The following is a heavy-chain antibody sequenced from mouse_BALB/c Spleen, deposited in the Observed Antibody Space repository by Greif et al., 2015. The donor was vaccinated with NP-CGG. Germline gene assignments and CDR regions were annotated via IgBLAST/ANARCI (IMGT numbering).Heavy chain of an antibody. V-gene: IGHV7-3*02. CDR1: GFTFTDYY. CDR3: ARALTGTYPDY. Sequence: DVKLVESGGGLVQPGGSLRLSCATSGFTFTDYYMSWVRQPPGKALEWLGFIRNKANGYATEYSASVKGRFTISRDNSQSILYLQMNTLRAEDSATYYCARALTGTYPDYWGQGTTLTVSS. CDR2: IRNKANGYAT. D-gene: IGHD4-1*01. J-gene: IGHJ2*01.